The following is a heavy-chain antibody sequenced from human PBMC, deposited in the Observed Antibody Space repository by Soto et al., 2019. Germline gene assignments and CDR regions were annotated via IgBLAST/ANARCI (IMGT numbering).Heavy chain of an antibody. D-gene: IGHD1-26*01. Sequence: QVQLVQSGPEVKKPGASVKVSCKTSGYTFTNYYMHWVRQAPGQGLEWMGIINPSGGSTSYAEKFYGRVTMTRDTSTSTCEMELSTLRCDDSAVYYCATDVPGGSWYFDHWSQGTLVTVSS. V-gene: IGHV1-46*03. CDR1: GYTFTNYY. CDR3: ATDVPGGSWYFDH. CDR2: INPSGGST. J-gene: IGHJ4*02.